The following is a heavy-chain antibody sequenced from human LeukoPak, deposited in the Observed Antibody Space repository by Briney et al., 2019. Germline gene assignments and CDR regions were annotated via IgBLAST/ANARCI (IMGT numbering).Heavy chain of an antibody. CDR1: GGSISSSSYY. V-gene: IGHV4-39*01. Sequence: SETLSLTCTVSGGSISSSSYYWGWIRQPPGKGLEWIGSIYYSGSTYYNPSLKSRVTISVDTSKNQFSLKLSSVTAADTAVYYCARLSPISVVVAATLLWNWYFDLWGRGTLVTVSS. D-gene: IGHD2-15*01. J-gene: IGHJ2*01. CDR2: IYYSGST. CDR3: ARLSPISVVVAATLLWNWYFDL.